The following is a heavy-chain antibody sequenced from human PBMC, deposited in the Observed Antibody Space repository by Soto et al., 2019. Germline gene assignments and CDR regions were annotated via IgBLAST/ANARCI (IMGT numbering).Heavy chain of an antibody. V-gene: IGHV3-7*01. CDR3: ARGDTPMITGMDSFNI. CDR2: IKQDGTEK. J-gene: IGHJ3*02. CDR1: GFTFSRYW. Sequence: GGSLRLSCAASGFTFSRYWMNWVRQAPGKGLEWVANIKQDGTEKNYVDSVKGRFTISRDNARNSLYLQMDSLRAEDTAVYFCARGDTPMITGMDSFNIWGQGTMVTVSS. D-gene: IGHD5-18*01.